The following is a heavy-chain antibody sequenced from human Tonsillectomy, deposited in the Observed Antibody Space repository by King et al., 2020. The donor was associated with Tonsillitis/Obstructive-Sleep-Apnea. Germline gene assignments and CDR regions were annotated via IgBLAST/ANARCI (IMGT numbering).Heavy chain of an antibody. J-gene: IGHJ4*02. Sequence: SVGCVVPPGRSLRLSCASSGFTFSTSGMHWVRQAPGKGLEWVAVIWYDGSNKYYADSVKGRFTISRDNSKNPLYLQMNSLRAEDTAVYYCAKEYGSGLYYFDYWGQGTLVTVSS. CDR1: GFTFSTSG. CDR2: IWYDGSNK. V-gene: IGHV3-33*06. D-gene: IGHD3-10*01. CDR3: AKEYGSGLYYFDY.